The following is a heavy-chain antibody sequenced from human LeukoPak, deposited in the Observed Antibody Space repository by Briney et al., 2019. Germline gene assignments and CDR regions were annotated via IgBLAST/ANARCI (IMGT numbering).Heavy chain of an antibody. J-gene: IGHJ2*01. CDR1: GGSISSSSYY. CDR3: AREITMIAVVIHDWYFDL. CDR2: IYYSRST. D-gene: IGHD3-22*01. Sequence: PSETLSLTCTVSGGSISSSSYYWGWIRQPPGKGLEWIGSIYYSRSTSYNPSLKSRVTISVDTSKNQFSLKLSSVTAADTAVYYCAREITMIAVVIHDWYFDLWGRGTLVTVSS. V-gene: IGHV4-39*02.